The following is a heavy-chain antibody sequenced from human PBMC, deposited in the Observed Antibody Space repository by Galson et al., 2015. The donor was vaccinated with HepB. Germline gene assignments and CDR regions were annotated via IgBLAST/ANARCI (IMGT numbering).Heavy chain of an antibody. V-gene: IGHV3-30*09. CDR2: ISYDGSNK. CDR1: GFTFSSYA. J-gene: IGHJ6*02. CDR3: ARDYIRVPDTVTTSATYYYYGMDV. Sequence: SLRLSCAASGFTFSSYAMHWVRQAPGKGLEWVAVISYDGSNKYYADSVKGRFAISRDNSKNTLYLQMNSLRAEDTAVYYCARDYIRVPDTVTTSATYYYYGMDVWGQGTTVTVSS. D-gene: IGHD4-17*01.